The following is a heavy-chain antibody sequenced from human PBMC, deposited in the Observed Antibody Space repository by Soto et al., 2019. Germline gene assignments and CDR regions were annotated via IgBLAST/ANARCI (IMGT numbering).Heavy chain of an antibody. CDR1: GYTFTSYG. D-gene: IGHD4-17*01. CDR3: ERGRRDCGDAPTLYGMDV. J-gene: IGHJ6*04. CDR2: ISAYNGNT. V-gene: IGHV1-18*01. Sequence: QVQLVQSGAEVKKPGASVKVSCKASGYTFTSYGISWVRQAPGQGLEWMGWISAYNGNTNYAQKLQGRVTMTTDTSTSTAYMELRSLRSDDTAVYYCERGRRDCGDAPTLYGMDVWGKGTTVTVSS.